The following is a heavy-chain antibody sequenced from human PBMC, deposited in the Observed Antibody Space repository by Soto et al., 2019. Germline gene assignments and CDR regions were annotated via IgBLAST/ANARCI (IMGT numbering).Heavy chain of an antibody. CDR2: IYPGDSDS. J-gene: IGHJ6*02. CDR3: ARHKGYCSSTSCYGMDV. D-gene: IGHD2-15*01. Sequence: GESLKISCEGSGYTFTTYWVAWVRQMPGKGLEWVGSIYPGDSDSRYNPSVQGQVTISADRSISTACLQWNSLKASDTAMYFCARHKGYCSSTSCYGMDVWGQGTTVTVSS. CDR1: GYTFTTYW. V-gene: IGHV5-51*01.